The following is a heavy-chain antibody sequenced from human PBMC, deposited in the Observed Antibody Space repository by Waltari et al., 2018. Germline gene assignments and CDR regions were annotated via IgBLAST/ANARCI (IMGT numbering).Heavy chain of an antibody. V-gene: IGHV1-46*01. CDR1: GYTFTSYY. CDR2: INPSGGST. CDR3: ARTPYYYDSSGYYNPFDY. Sequence: VQSGAEVKKPGASVKVSCKASGYTFTSYYMHWVRQAPGQGLEWMGIINPSGGSTSYAQKFQGRVTMTRDTSTSTVYMELSSPRSEDTAVYYCARTPYYYDSSGYYNPFDYWGQGTLVTVSS. D-gene: IGHD3-22*01. J-gene: IGHJ4*02.